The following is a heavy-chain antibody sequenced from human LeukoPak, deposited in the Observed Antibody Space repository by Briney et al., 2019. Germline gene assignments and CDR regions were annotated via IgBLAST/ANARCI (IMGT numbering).Heavy chain of an antibody. V-gene: IGHV3-7*01. CDR2: IKQDGSEK. CDR3: ARGRYSYGSGAFDI. CDR1: GFTFSSYG. J-gene: IGHJ3*02. D-gene: IGHD5-18*01. Sequence: GGSLRLSCAASGFTFSSYGMHWVRQAPGKGLEWVANIKQDGSEKYYVDSVKGRFTISRDNAKNSLYLQMNSLRAEDTAVYYCARGRYSYGSGAFDIWGQGTMVTVSS.